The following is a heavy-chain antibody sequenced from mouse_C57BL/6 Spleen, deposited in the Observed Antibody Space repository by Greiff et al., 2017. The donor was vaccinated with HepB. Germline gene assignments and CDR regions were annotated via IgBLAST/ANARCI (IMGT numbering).Heavy chain of an antibody. J-gene: IGHJ3*01. CDR1: GFTFSSYA. CDR3: ARDHDVAY. Sequence: EVQLVESGGGLVKPGGSLKLSCAASGFTFSSYAMSWVRQTPEKRLEWVATISDGGSYTYYPDNVKGRFTISRDNARNNLYLQMSHLKSEDTAMYYCARDHDVAYWGQGTLVTVSA. CDR2: ISDGGSYT. V-gene: IGHV5-4*01. D-gene: IGHD2-12*01.